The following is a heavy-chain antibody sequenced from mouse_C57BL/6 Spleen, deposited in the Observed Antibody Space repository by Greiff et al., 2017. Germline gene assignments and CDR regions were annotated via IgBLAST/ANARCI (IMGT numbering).Heavy chain of an antibody. CDR1: GYSITSGYF. J-gene: IGHJ4*01. D-gene: IGHD2-4*01. CDR3: AQGDYDGTYAMDD. Sequence: EVKLMESGPGLVKPCQSLSLTCSVTGYSITSGYFWNWIRQSQGNKLEWMGYISYDGSNNYNPSLKNRNSITRDTSNNQFFLKFNSVTTEDTATYYCAQGDYDGTYAMDDWGKGTSVTVSS. V-gene: IGHV3-6*01. CDR2: ISYDGSN.